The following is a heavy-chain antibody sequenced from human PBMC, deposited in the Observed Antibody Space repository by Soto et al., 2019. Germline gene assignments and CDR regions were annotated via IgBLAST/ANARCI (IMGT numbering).Heavy chain of an antibody. Sequence: GASVKVSFKASGGTFSSYAISWVRQAPGQGLEWMGGIIPIFGTANYAQKFQGRVTITADESTSTAYMELSSLRSEDTAVYYCARVPYDFWSGYYLDYWGQGTLVTAPQ. V-gene: IGHV1-69*13. D-gene: IGHD3-3*01. CDR1: GGTFSSYA. J-gene: IGHJ4*02. CDR2: IIPIFGTA. CDR3: ARVPYDFWSGYYLDY.